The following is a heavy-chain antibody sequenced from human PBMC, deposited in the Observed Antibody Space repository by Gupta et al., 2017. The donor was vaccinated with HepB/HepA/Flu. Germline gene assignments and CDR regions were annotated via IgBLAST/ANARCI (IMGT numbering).Heavy chain of an antibody. CDR2: ISSSSSYI. CDR1: GFPFSSYS. D-gene: IGHD2-2*01. J-gene: IGHJ4*02. V-gene: IGHV3-21*01. CDR3: ASRPTKYQPLYS. Sequence: EVQLVESGGGLVKPGGSLRLSCAASGFPFSSYSMNWVRQAPGKGLEWVSSISSSSSYIYYADSVKGRFTISRDNAKNSLYLQMNSLRAEDTAVYYCASRPTKYQPLYSWGQGTLVTVSS.